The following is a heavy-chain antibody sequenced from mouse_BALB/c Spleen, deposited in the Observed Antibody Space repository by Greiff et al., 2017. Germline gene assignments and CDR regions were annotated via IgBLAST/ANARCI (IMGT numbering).Heavy chain of an antibody. CDR1: GYTFTSYY. CDR2: INPSNGGT. D-gene: IGHD2-4*01. J-gene: IGHJ3*01. Sequence: QVQLQQSGAELVKPGASVKLSCKASGYTFTSYYMYWVKQRPGQGLEWIGEINPSNGGTNFNEKFKSKATLTVDKSSSTAYMQLSSLTSEDSAVYYCTRAHYDYDGFAYWGQGTLVTVSA. CDR3: TRAHYDYDGFAY. V-gene: IGHV1S81*02.